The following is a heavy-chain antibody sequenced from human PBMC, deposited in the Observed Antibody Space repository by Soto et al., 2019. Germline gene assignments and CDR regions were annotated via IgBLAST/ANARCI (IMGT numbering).Heavy chain of an antibody. Sequence: GASVKVSCKASGYTFTGYYMHWVRQAPGQGLEWMGWINPSSGGTNYAQKFQGRVTMTRDTSISTAYMELSRLRSDDTAVYYCARVSNLPPRPLFGYWGQGTLVTVSS. D-gene: IGHD1-1*01. CDR1: GYTFTGYY. J-gene: IGHJ4*02. CDR2: INPSSGGT. V-gene: IGHV1-2*02. CDR3: ARVSNLPPRPLFGY.